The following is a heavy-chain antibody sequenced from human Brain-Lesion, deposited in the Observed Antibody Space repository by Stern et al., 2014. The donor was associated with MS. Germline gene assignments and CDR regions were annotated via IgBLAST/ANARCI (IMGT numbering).Heavy chain of an antibody. V-gene: IGHV3-21*01. J-gene: IGHJ6*02. CDR1: GFTFSSYT. CDR3: ARVETPLADFYYYYGMDV. CDR2: INRGSDYI. D-gene: IGHD5-18*01. Sequence: FQLVQSGGGLVKPGGSLRLSCAASGFTFSSYTMNWVRQAPGKGLEWVSSINRGSDYIYYADSGKGRFTISRDNAKNSLYLQMNSLRAEDTALYYCARVETPLADFYYYYGMDVWGQGTTVTVSS.